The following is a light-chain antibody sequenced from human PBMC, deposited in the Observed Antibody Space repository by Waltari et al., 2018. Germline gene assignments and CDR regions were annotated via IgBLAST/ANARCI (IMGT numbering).Light chain of an antibody. Sequence: QTVVTQQPSLSVSPGGTVTLTCALSSGSLSTTSSATWYQQTPGQAPRTLVYKAKARPSGVPDRFSGSIFGNTAALTITGVQADDESDYYCALYMGSGIWVFGGGTRLTVL. V-gene: IGLV8-61*01. CDR3: ALYMGSGIWV. CDR1: SGSLSTTSS. J-gene: IGLJ3*02. CDR2: KAK.